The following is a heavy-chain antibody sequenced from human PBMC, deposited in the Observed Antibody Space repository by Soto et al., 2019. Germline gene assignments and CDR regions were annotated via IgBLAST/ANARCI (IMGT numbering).Heavy chain of an antibody. D-gene: IGHD2-2*01. V-gene: IGHV3-30*18. CDR1: GFTFSSYG. CDR2: ISYDGSNK. Sequence: GGSLRLSCAASGFTFSSYGIHWVRQAPGKGLEWVAVISYDGSNKYYADSVKGRFTISRDNSKNTLYLQMNSLRAEDTAVYYCAKERRDCSSTSCYEVAGWYYYGMDIWGQGTTVTVSS. J-gene: IGHJ6*02. CDR3: AKERRDCSSTSCYEVAGWYYYGMDI.